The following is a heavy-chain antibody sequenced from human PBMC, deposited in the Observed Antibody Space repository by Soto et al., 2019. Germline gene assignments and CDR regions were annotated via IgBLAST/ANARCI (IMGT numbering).Heavy chain of an antibody. J-gene: IGHJ6*02. CDR1: GFTFSSYW. CDR2: IKQDGSEK. D-gene: IGHD1-26*01. V-gene: IGHV3-7*03. CDR3: ARNRLVGATHYYGMDV. Sequence: VSLRLSCAASGFTFSSYWMSWVRQAPGKGLEWVANIKQDGSEKYYVDSVKGRFTISRDNAKNSLYLQMNSLRAEDTAVYYCARNRLVGATHYYGMDVWGQGTTVTVSS.